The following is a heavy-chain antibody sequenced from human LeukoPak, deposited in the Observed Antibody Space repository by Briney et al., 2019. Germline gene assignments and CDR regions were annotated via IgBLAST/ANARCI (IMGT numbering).Heavy chain of an antibody. CDR3: ARAARQWLVLPTDY. CDR1: GFTFSSYA. CDR2: ISYDGSNK. V-gene: IGHV3-30-3*01. Sequence: GGSLRLSCAASGFTFSSYAMHWVRQAPGKGLEWVAVISYDGSNKYYADSVKGRFTISRDNSKNTLYLQTNSLRAEDTAVYYCARAARQWLVLPTDYWGQGTLVTVSS. D-gene: IGHD6-19*01. J-gene: IGHJ4*02.